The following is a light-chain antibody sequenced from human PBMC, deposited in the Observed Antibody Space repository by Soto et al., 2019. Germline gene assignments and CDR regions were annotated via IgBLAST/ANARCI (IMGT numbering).Light chain of an antibody. CDR3: QYYYESSP. CDR2: GAS. J-gene: IGKJ4*01. Sequence: EIVLTQSPGTLSLSPGERTTLSCMASQSVSTNQLALYQQKPGQAPRLLIYGASSRATGIADRFSGSGSGTDFALTISRLEPEDFAVYYCQYYYESSPFGRGTKVDIK. CDR1: QSVSTNQ. V-gene: IGKV3-20*01.